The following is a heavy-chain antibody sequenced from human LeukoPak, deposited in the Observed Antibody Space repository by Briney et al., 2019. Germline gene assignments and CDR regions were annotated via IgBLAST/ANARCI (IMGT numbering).Heavy chain of an antibody. D-gene: IGHD3-16*01. CDR2: ISTDGSSA. CDR3: ARVNVCPRCHFDY. Sequence: PGGSLRLSCAASGFTFSSYWVHWVRQAPGKGLVWVSRISTDGSSAIYADSVKGRFTISRDNAKNTLYLQMNSLRAEDTAVYYCARVNVCPRCHFDYWGQGTLVTVSS. CDR1: GFTFSSYW. V-gene: IGHV3-74*01. J-gene: IGHJ4*02.